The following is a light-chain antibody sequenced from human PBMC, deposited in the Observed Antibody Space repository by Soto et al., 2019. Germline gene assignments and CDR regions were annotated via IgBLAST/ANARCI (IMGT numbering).Light chain of an antibody. J-gene: IGKJ1*01. Sequence: EIVLTQSPATLSLSPGERATHSCRASQSVSSYLAWYQQKPGQAPRLLIYDASSRATGIPARFSGSGSGTEFTLTISSLEPEDFAVYYCQQRSNWPVPFGQGTRVEI. CDR1: QSVSSY. V-gene: IGKV3-11*01. CDR2: DAS. CDR3: QQRSNWPVP.